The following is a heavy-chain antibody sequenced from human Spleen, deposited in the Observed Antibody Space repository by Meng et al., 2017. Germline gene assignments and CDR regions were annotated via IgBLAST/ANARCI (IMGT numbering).Heavy chain of an antibody. CDR2: IPHRGSS. V-gene: IGHV4-4*02. Sequence: QVQLQESGPALVKPSETLSLTCAVSGDSITNHNWWAWVRQPPGKGLEWIGEIPHRGSSAYNPSLKSRLTISVDTSKNQISLRLTSVIAADTAVYYCARQIGSGPQDYWGQGTLVTVSS. CDR1: GDSITNHNW. D-gene: IGHD6-19*01. J-gene: IGHJ4*02. CDR3: ARQIGSGPQDY.